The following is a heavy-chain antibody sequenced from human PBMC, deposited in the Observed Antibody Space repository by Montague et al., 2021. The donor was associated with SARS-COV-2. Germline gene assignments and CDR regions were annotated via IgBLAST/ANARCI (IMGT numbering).Heavy chain of an antibody. CDR1: GGSVSSSSYY. D-gene: IGHD5-18*01. J-gene: IGHJ4*02. CDR2: LYYSGST. CDR3: AGHGGHSYAHFAY. V-gene: IGHV4-39*01. Sequence: SETLSLTCTVSGGSVSSSSYYWGWIRQPPGKGLEWIGSLYYSGSTYYNASLKSRVTISVDTSKDQFSLKLISVTAADTAVYYCAGHGGHSYAHFAYWGQGTLVIVSS.